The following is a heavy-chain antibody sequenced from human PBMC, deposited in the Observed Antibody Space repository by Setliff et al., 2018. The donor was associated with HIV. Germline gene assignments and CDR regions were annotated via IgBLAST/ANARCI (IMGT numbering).Heavy chain of an antibody. J-gene: IGHJ4*02. Sequence: ASVKVSCKASGDTFSNSAIYWVRQAPGQGLEWMGGIIPLYGTSKYAQKFQGRVASTTDELMTTAYMELTSPRSEDTAVYFCASASGYCSSGVCYIGVHKTPDKYYCDSWGQGTLVTVSS. CDR2: IIPLYGTS. V-gene: IGHV1-69*05. CDR1: GDTFSNSA. D-gene: IGHD2-8*01. CDR3: ASASGYCSSGVCYIGVHKTPDKYYCDS.